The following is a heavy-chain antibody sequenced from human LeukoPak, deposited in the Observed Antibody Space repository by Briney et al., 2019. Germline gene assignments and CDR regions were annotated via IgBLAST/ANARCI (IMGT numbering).Heavy chain of an antibody. CDR2: INHSGST. J-gene: IGHJ4*02. CDR1: GGSFSGYY. Sequence: PSETLSLTCAVYGGSFSGYYWSWIRQPPGKGLEWIGEINHSGSTNYNPSLKSRVTISVDTSKNQFSLKLSSVTPADTAVYYCARGDYDILTGYYPLDYWGQGTLVTVSS. D-gene: IGHD3-9*01. V-gene: IGHV4-34*01. CDR3: ARGDYDILTGYYPLDY.